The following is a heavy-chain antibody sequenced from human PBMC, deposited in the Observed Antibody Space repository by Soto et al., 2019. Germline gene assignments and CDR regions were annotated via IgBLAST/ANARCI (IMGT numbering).Heavy chain of an antibody. V-gene: IGHV3-23*01. D-gene: IGHD6-19*01. CDR3: AKDLIYGYNSGRPFDS. J-gene: IGHJ4*02. CDR1: GFTFSSFA. Sequence: EVQLLESGGGLVQPGGSLRLSCAASGFTFSSFAMSWVRQAPGKGLEWVSAIGSRGDSTYYADSEKGRLTISRDNSKNTLYLQMNSLRAEDTAVYYCAKDLIYGYNSGRPFDSWGQGTLVTVSS. CDR2: IGSRGDST.